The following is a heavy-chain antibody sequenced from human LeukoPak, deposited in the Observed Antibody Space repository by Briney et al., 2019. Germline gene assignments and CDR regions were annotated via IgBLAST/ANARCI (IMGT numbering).Heavy chain of an antibody. CDR3: AKDRARYSSGWSDY. CDR2: ISYDGSNK. D-gene: IGHD6-19*01. CDR1: GFTFSSYG. J-gene: IGHJ4*02. V-gene: IGHV3-30*18. Sequence: GGSLRLSCSASGFTFSSYGMHWVRQAPGKGLEWVAVISYDGSNKYYADSVKGRFTISRDNSKNTLYLQMNSLRAEDTAVYYCAKDRARYSSGWSDYWGQGTLVTVSS.